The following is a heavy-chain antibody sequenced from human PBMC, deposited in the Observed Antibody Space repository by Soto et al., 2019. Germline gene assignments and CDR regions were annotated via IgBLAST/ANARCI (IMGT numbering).Heavy chain of an antibody. J-gene: IGHJ5*02. CDR1: GGTFVSSA. Sequence: QVQLLQSGAELREPGSSVSVSCTPSGGTFVSSAFAWMRQAPGGKIEWMGGIIPILGSTKFAEKFLGRLTLTADDSSRTAYLELSSLTFDDTAVYFCAKKNPHGDSNKAWLDPWGQGTLVTVST. CDR2: IIPILGST. D-gene: IGHD2-8*01. V-gene: IGHV1-69*11. CDR3: AKKNPHGDSNKAWLDP.